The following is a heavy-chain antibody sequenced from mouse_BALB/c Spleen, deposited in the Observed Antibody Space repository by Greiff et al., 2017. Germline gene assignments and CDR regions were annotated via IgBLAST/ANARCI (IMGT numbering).Heavy chain of an antibody. J-gene: IGHJ4*01. CDR2: ISYSGST. D-gene: IGHD1-1*01. Sequence: EVKLVESGPGLVKPSQSLSLTCTVTGYSITSDYAWNWIRQFPGNKLEWMGYISYSGSTSYNPSLKSRISITRDTSKNQFFLQLNSVTTEDTATYYCARWGTTVVAPAMDYWGQGTSVTVSS. V-gene: IGHV3-2*02. CDR3: ARWGTTVVAPAMDY. CDR1: GYSITSDYA.